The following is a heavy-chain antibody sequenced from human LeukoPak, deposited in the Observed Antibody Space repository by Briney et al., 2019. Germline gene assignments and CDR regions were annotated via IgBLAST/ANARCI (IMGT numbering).Heavy chain of an antibody. D-gene: IGHD4-17*01. Sequence: SGTLSLTCAVSGGSISSSNWWSWVRQPPGKGLEWIGEIYHSGSTNYNPSLKSRVTMSVDTSKNQFSLKLSSVTAADTAVYYCARDLMTTVTTGLYYYYYMDVWGKGTTVTISS. CDR2: IYHSGST. CDR3: ARDLMTTVTTGLYYYYYMDV. J-gene: IGHJ6*03. V-gene: IGHV4-4*02. CDR1: GGSISSSNW.